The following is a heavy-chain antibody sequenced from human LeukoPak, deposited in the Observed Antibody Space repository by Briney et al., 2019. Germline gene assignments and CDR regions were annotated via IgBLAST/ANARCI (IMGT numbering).Heavy chain of an antibody. V-gene: IGHV3-7*01. D-gene: IGHD5-12*01. CDR1: GFTFSSYW. J-gene: IGHJ4*02. CDR3: ARVGGYSGYAKTRPEQFDY. CDR2: IKQDGSEK. Sequence: GGSLRLSCAASGFTFSSYWMSWVRQAQGKGLEGVANIKQDGSEKYYVDSVKGRFTISRDNAKNSLYLQMNSLRAEDTAVYYCARVGGYSGYAKTRPEQFDYWGQGTLVTVSS.